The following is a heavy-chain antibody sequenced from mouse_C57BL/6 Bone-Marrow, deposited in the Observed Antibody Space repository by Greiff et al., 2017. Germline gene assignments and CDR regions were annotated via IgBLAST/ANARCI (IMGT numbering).Heavy chain of an antibody. CDR3: TGPYNYGNSYPNRYFDV. CDR2: IRLKSDNYAT. CDR1: GFTFSNYW. D-gene: IGHD1-1*01. Sequence: EVKVEESGGGLVQPGGSMKLSCVASGFTFSNYWMNWVRQSPEKGLEWVAQIRLKSDNYATHYAESVKGRFTISRDDSKSSVYLQMNNLRAEDTGIYYCTGPYNYGNSYPNRYFDVWGTGTTVTVSS. V-gene: IGHV6-3*01. J-gene: IGHJ1*03.